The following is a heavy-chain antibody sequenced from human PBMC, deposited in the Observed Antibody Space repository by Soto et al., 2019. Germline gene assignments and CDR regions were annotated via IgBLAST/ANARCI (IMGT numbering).Heavy chain of an antibody. Sequence: QVQLVQSGAEEKKPGASVKVSCKASGYTFTSYAMHWVRQAPGQRLEWMGWINAGNGNTKYSQKFQGRVTITRDTPASTAYMQLSSLRSEDTAVYYFATAPSWWYFDLWGRGTLVTVSS. V-gene: IGHV1-3*05. CDR3: ATAPSWWYFDL. CDR1: GYTFTSYA. CDR2: INAGNGNT. J-gene: IGHJ2*01.